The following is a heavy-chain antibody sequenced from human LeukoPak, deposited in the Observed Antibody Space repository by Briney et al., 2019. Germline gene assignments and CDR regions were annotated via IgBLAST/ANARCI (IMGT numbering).Heavy chain of an antibody. D-gene: IGHD4-23*01. J-gene: IGHJ3*02. CDR3: ARAAWRGSNSRDAFDI. CDR2: IYYSGTT. CDR1: GGSISSGGYY. V-gene: IGHV4-31*03. Sequence: SETLSLTCTVSGGSISSGGYYWSWIRQHPGKGLEWIGYIYYSGTTYYSPSLQSRITISLDTSKNQFSLELSSVTAADTAVYYCARAAWRGSNSRDAFDIWGLGTVVTVSS.